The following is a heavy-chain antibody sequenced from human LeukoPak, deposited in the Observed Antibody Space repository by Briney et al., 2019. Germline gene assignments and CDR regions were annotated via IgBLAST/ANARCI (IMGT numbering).Heavy chain of an antibody. CDR3: AKDMQHGYSSSWYTDH. D-gene: IGHD6-13*01. CDR2: ISYDGSNK. J-gene: IGHJ4*02. CDR1: GFTFTTYW. V-gene: IGHV3-30*18. Sequence: GGSLRLSCAASGFTFTTYWMHWVRQAPGKGLEWVAVISYDGSNKYYADSVKGRFTISRDNSKNTLYLQMNSLRTEDTAVYYCAKDMQHGYSSSWYTDHWGQGTLVTVSS.